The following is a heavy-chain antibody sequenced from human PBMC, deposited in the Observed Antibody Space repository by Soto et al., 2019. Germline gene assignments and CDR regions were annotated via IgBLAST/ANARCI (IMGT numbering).Heavy chain of an antibody. CDR3: SRGDYCSSTSCYPFAY. Sequence: EVQLVESGGGLVQPGGSLRLSCAASGFTVSSNYMSWVRQAPGKGLEWVSVSYSGGSTYYADSVKGRFTSARHNSKNTLYLQMNSLRAEDTAVYYCSRGDYCSSTSCYPFAYWGQGTLVTVSS. CDR2: SYSGGST. CDR1: GFTVSSNY. V-gene: IGHV3-53*04. J-gene: IGHJ4*02. D-gene: IGHD2-2*01.